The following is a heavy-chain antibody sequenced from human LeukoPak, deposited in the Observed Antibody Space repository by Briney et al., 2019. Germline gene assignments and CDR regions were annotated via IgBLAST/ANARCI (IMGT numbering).Heavy chain of an antibody. CDR2: INPSGGST. CDR3: ARDRRTGGTYRSGWPY. V-gene: IGHV1-46*01. Sequence: ASVKVSCKASGYIFTSYYMHWVRQAPVQGLEWMGIINPSGGSTSYAQKFQGRVTMTRDTSTSTVYMELSSLRSEDTAVYYCARDRRTGGTYRSGWPYWGQGTLVTVSS. CDR1: GYIFTSYY. D-gene: IGHD6-19*01. J-gene: IGHJ4*02.